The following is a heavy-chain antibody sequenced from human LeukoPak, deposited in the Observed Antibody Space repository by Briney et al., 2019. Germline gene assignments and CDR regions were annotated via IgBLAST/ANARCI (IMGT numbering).Heavy chain of an antibody. J-gene: IGHJ4*02. CDR1: GFTFSNYG. V-gene: IGHV3-30*02. Sequence: PGGSLRLSCAASGFTFSNYGMHWVRQAPGKGLEWVSFVRYDGSNTYYADSVKGRFTISRDNSKNTLYLQMNSLRAEDTAVYYCAKDLLADRSSTSCYRGFHYWGQGTVVTVSS. CDR2: VRYDGSNT. CDR3: AKDLLADRSSTSCYRGFHY. D-gene: IGHD2-2*01.